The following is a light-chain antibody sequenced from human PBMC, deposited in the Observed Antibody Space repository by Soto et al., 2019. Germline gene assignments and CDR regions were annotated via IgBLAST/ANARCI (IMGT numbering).Light chain of an antibody. Sequence: QSVLTQPPSVSAAPGQYVTISCSGSTSDIGNNYVCWYQQFPGTAPKLLIYENNKRPSGIPDRFAGSKSGTSATLGITGLQTGDEADYNGGTWDSRLRGRVFGGGTKLTVL. CDR3: GTWDSRLRGRV. CDR2: ENN. J-gene: IGLJ3*02. CDR1: TSDIGNNY. V-gene: IGLV1-51*02.